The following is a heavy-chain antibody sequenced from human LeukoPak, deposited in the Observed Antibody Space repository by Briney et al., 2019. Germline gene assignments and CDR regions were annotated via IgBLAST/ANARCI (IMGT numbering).Heavy chain of an antibody. CDR3: VRVVYCSGGTCSYYFDY. Sequence: GGSLRLSCAAYGFTFSSYSMNWVRQAPGKGLEWVSSISDSGTYIFNADPVQGRFTISRDDAKNSLYLQMNSLRVEDTAVYYCVRVVYCSGGTCSYYFDYWGQGTLVTVSS. V-gene: IGHV3-21*01. J-gene: IGHJ4*02. CDR1: GFTFSSYS. CDR2: ISDSGTYI. D-gene: IGHD2-15*01.